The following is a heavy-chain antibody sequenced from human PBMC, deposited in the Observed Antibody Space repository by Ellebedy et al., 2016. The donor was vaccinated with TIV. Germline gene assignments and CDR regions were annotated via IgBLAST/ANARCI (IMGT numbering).Heavy chain of an antibody. V-gene: IGHV5-51*01. J-gene: IGHJ6*02. CDR1: GYMFSTYW. Sequence: GESLKISCEGSGYMFSTYWIAWVRQMPGKGLEWMGIIYPGDSDTTYSPSFRGQVPMSVDKSINTVYLQWNSLKASDTAMYYCARRMGRGVKGKFPLDVWGQGTTVIVSS. CDR3: ARRMGRGVKGKFPLDV. D-gene: IGHD3-10*01. CDR2: IYPGDSDT.